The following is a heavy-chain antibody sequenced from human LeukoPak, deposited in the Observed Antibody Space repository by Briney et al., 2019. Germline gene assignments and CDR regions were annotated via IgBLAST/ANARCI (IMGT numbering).Heavy chain of an antibody. J-gene: IGHJ1*01. CDR2: INHSGSS. CDR1: GGSFSGYY. D-gene: IGHD4-17*01. CDR3: ARGEDGDYYFQH. Sequence: SETLSLTCAVYGGSFSGYYWSWIRQPPGRGLEWIGEINHSGSSNYNPSLKSRVTISVDTSKNQFSLKLSSVTAADTAVYYCARGEDGDYYFQHWGQGTLVTVSS. V-gene: IGHV4-34*01.